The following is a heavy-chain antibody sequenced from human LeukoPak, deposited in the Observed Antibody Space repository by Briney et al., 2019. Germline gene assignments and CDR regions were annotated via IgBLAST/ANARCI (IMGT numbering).Heavy chain of an antibody. CDR3: ARESNRRLHYYGIDV. Sequence: GGTLRLSCAVSGLTVSHNYMTWGRQALGKGLQLVSMIRSDTGTDYADSVKGRFTISRDSSNNTLFLQMNSLRAEDTAVYCCARESNRRLHYYGIDVWGLGTTVTVSS. CDR1: GLTVSHNY. D-gene: IGHD2-15*01. J-gene: IGHJ6*02. V-gene: IGHV3-66*01. CDR2: IRSDTGT.